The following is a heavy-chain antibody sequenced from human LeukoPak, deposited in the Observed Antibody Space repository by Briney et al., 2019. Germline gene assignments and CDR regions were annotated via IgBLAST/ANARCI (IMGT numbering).Heavy chain of an antibody. D-gene: IGHD5-12*01. V-gene: IGHV3-7*01. CDR2: INQDGSDK. CDR1: GFTFNSYW. J-gene: IGHJ4*02. CDR3: VPGHSGRSSPIIDAHFDY. Sequence: PGGSLRLSCAASGFTFNSYWMSWVRQAPGKWLEWVANINQDGSDKFYVDSVKGRFTISRDNAMKSLYLQMNSLRAEDTAIYYCVPGHSGRSSPIIDAHFDYWGQGTLVTVSS.